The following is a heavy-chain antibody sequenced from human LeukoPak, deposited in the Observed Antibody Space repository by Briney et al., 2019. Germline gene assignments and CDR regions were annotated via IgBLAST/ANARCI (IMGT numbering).Heavy chain of an antibody. J-gene: IGHJ3*02. CDR1: GFTFSSYA. CDR3: TTEPPITRDDAFDI. V-gene: IGHV3-30-3*01. CDR2: ISYDGSNK. Sequence: PGRSLRLSCAASGFTFSSYAMHWVRQAPGKGLEWVAVISYDGSNKYYADSVKGRFTISRDNSKNTLYLQMNSLKTEDTAVYYCTTEPPITRDDAFDIWGQGTMVTVSS.